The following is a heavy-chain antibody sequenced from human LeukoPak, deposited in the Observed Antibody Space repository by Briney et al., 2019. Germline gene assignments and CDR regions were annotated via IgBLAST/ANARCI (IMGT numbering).Heavy chain of an antibody. Sequence: GGSLRLSCAASGFTFSSYWMSWVRQAPGKGLEWVANIKQDGSEKYYVDSVKGRFTISRDNAKNSLYLQMNSLRAEDTAVYYRAGYQLLNDAFDIWGQGTMVTVSS. CDR2: IKQDGSEK. J-gene: IGHJ3*02. CDR3: AGYQLLNDAFDI. V-gene: IGHV3-7*01. CDR1: GFTFSSYW. D-gene: IGHD2-2*01.